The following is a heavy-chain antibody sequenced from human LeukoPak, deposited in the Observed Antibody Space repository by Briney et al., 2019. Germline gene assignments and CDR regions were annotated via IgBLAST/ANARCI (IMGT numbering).Heavy chain of an antibody. CDR1: GFSLSTSGVG. D-gene: IGHD6-19*01. V-gene: IGHV2-5*01. J-gene: IGHJ4*02. Sequence: GPTLVKPTQALPLTCTFSGFSLSTSGVGVGWIRQPPGKALEGLALIYWNDDKRYRPSLKSRLTITKDTSKNQVVLTMTNMDPVDAATYYCAHSGYNSGWYYFGYWGQGTLVTVSS. CDR3: AHSGYNSGWYYFGY. CDR2: IYWNDDK.